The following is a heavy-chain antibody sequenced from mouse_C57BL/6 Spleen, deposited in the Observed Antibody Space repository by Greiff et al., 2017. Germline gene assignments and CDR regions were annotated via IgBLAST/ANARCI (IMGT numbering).Heavy chain of an antibody. CDR2: IHPNSGST. J-gene: IGHJ2*01. CDR1: GYTFTSYW. Sequence: VQLQQPGAELVKPGASVKLSCKASGYTFTSYWMHWVKQRPGQGLEWIGMIHPNSGSTNYNEKFKSKATLTVDKSSSTAYMQLSSLTTEDSAVYYCARDGPLYYGFSRDFDYWGQGTTLTVSS. V-gene: IGHV1-64*01. CDR3: ARDGPLYYGFSRDFDY. D-gene: IGHD2-2*01.